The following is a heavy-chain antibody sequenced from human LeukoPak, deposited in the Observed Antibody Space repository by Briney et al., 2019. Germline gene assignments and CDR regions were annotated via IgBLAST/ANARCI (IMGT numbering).Heavy chain of an antibody. V-gene: IGHV3-30-3*01. J-gene: IGHJ4*02. D-gene: IGHD4-23*01. CDR3: ARDRAVAPSHYFAY. Sequence: GGSLRLSCAASGFTFSSYAMQWVRQAPGKGLEWVLVILYDGSNKYYADSVKGRFTISRDNSKNTLYLQMNSLRAEDTAVDYCARDRAVAPSHYFAYWGQGTLVTVSS. CDR2: ILYDGSNK. CDR1: GFTFSSYA.